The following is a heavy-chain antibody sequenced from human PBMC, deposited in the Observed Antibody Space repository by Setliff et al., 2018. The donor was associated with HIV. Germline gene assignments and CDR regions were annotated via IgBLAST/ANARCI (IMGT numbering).Heavy chain of an antibody. Sequence: PGGSLRLSCAASGFIFSRYSTTWVRQAPGKGLEWVSSISNSGSFIYYADSVKGRFTISRDNAKNSLSLQMSSLRAEDTAVYYCAIHFDTSGHYSPIDSWGQGTLVTVSS. CDR3: AIHFDTSGHYSPIDS. V-gene: IGHV3-21*01. D-gene: IGHD3-22*01. J-gene: IGHJ4*02. CDR1: GFIFSRYS. CDR2: ISNSGSFI.